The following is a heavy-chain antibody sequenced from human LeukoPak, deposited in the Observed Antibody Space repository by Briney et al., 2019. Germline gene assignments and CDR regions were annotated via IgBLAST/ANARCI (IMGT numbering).Heavy chain of an antibody. CDR2: IIPIFGTA. CDR3: ARVLVYSQSGGPFDY. V-gene: IGHV1-69*13. D-gene: IGHD4-23*01. Sequence: ASVKVSCKASGGTFSSYAISWVRQAPGQGLEWMGGIIPIFGTANYAQKFQGRVTITADESTSTAYMELGSLRSEDTAVYYCARVLVYSQSGGPFDYWGQGTLVTVSS. CDR1: GGTFSSYA. J-gene: IGHJ4*02.